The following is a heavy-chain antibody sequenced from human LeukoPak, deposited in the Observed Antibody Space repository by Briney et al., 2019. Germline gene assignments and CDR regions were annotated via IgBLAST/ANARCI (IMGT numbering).Heavy chain of an antibody. CDR3: AREISDCTNGVCYPAFDY. CDR1: GFTFSSYS. J-gene: IGHJ4*02. D-gene: IGHD2-8*01. V-gene: IGHV3-21*01. CDR2: ISSSSSYI. Sequence: GGSLRLSCAASGFTFSSYSMNWVRQAPGKGLEWVSSISSSSSYIYYADSVKGRFTISRDNAKNSLYLQMNSLRAEDTAVYYCAREISDCTNGVCYPAFDYWGQGTLVTVSS.